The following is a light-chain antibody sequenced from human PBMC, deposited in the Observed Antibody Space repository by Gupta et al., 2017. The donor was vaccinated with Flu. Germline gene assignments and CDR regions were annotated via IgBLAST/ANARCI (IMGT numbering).Light chain of an antibody. Sequence: DIVMTQSPDSLAVSLGEWATSNCKSSQSVLYSSNNKNYLAWYQQKPGQPPTLLIYWASTRESGVPDRFSGSGSGTDFTLTISSLQAEDVAVYYCQQYYSTPLTFGGGTKVEIK. CDR3: QQYYSTPLT. CDR2: WAS. CDR1: QSVLYSSNNKNY. V-gene: IGKV4-1*01. J-gene: IGKJ4*01.